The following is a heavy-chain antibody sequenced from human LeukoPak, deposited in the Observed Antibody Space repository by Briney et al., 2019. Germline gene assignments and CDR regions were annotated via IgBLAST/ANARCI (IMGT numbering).Heavy chain of an antibody. V-gene: IGHV3-11*01. J-gene: IGHJ4*02. CDR2: SSSSGSST. Sequence: KPGGSLRLSCAASGFSFSDYYMNWIRQAPGKGLEWVSYSSSSGSSTYYADSVKGRFTISRDYAKNALFLQMNSLRAGDTAVYYCTAAPNTTPGSLGHWGQGTLVTVSS. D-gene: IGHD6-25*01. CDR3: TAAPNTTPGSLGH. CDR1: GFSFSDYY.